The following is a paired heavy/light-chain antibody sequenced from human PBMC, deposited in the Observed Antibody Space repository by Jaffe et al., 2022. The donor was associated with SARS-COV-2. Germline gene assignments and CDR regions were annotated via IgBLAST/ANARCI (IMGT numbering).Light chain of an antibody. J-gene: IGLJ1*01. V-gene: IGLV3-19*01. Sequence: SSELTQDPVVSVALGQTVRITCQGDSLRSYSASWYQQKPGQAPVLVMYGENNRPSGIPDRFSGSSSRNTASLTITGAQAEDEADYYCCSRDNRGYYVFATGTKVTVL. CDR3: CSRDNRGYYV. CDR1: SLRSYS. CDR2: GEN.
Heavy chain of an antibody. D-gene: IGHD3-16*01. J-gene: IGHJ3*02. V-gene: IGHV5-51*01. CDR1: GYSFTTSW. Sequence: EVHLVQSGAEVKKPGESLKISCNGSGYSFTTSWIAWVRQMPGKGLEWVGNIYPDDSDIRYSPSFQGQVTISADKSINTAHLQWSSLKASDTAMYYCARLLRLGEGDFFDIWGQGTMVTVSS. CDR2: IYPDDSDI. CDR3: ARLLRLGEGDFFDI.